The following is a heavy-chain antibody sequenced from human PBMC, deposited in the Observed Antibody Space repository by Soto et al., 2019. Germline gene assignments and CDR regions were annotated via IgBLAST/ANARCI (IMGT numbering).Heavy chain of an antibody. D-gene: IGHD3-3*01. CDR2: IYYSGST. CDR1: GGSISSSSYY. V-gene: IGHV4-39*01. CDR3: ARHSRVLRFLGWLLDWFDP. Sequence: LSLTCTVSGGSISSSSYYWGWIRQPPGKGLEWIGSIYYSGSTYYNPSLKSRVTISVDTSKNQFSLKLSSVTAADTAVYYRARHSRVLRFLGWLLDWFDPWGQGTLVTVSS. J-gene: IGHJ5*02.